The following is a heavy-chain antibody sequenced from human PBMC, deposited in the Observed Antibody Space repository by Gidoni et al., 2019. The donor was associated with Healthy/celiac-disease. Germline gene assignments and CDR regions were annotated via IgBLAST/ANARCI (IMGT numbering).Heavy chain of an antibody. D-gene: IGHD2-21*02. CDR1: GGSFSGYY. V-gene: IGHV4-34*01. Sequence: QVQLQQWGAGLLKPSETLSLTCAVYGGSFSGYYWSWIRQPPGKGLEWIGEINHSGSTNYNPSLKSRVTISVDTSKNQFSLKLSSVTAADTAVYYCARDHIVVVTAKYWNYYYYYGMDVWGQGTTVTVSS. CDR2: INHSGST. CDR3: ARDHIVVVTAKYWNYYYYYGMDV. J-gene: IGHJ6*02.